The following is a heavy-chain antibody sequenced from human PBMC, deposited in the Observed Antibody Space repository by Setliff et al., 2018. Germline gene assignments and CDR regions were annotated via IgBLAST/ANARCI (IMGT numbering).Heavy chain of an antibody. CDR2: IRYDGSKK. CDR3: AKEIQPRRGPVYDSSGLAFDH. V-gene: IGHV3-30*02. J-gene: IGHJ4*01. Sequence: PGGSLRLSCAASGFAFNSYGIHWVRHTPGKGLEWVAYIRYDGSKKDYADYVRGRFTISRDDSKNTVSLQVNSLRAEDTAMYYCAKEIQPRRGPVYDSSGLAFDHWGQGTLVTVSS. D-gene: IGHD3-22*01. CDR1: GFAFNSYG.